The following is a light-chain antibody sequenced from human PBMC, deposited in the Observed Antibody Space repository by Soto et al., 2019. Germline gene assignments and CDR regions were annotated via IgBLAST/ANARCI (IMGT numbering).Light chain of an antibody. CDR3: QQYNSYSRT. CDR2: GAS. J-gene: IGKJ1*01. V-gene: IGKV3-20*01. CDR1: QSVSSNY. Sequence: EIVLTQSPGTLSLSPGERATLSFRASQSVSSNYLAWYQQKPGQAPRVLIYGASSRTTGIPDRFSGSGSGTEFTLTISSLQPDDFATYYCQQYNSYSRTFGQGTKVDIK.